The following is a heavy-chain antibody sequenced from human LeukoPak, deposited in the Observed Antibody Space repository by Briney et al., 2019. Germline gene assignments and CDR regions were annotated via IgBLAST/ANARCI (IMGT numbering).Heavy chain of an antibody. Sequence: SETLSLTCTVSGGSISSYYWSWIRQPPGKGLEWIGYIYYSGSTNYNPSLKSRVTTSVDTSKNQFSLKLSSVTAADTAVYYCAREVIGFDYWGQGTLVTVSS. V-gene: IGHV4-59*01. D-gene: IGHD2-21*01. CDR2: IYYSGST. CDR3: AREVIGFDY. J-gene: IGHJ4*02. CDR1: GGSISSYY.